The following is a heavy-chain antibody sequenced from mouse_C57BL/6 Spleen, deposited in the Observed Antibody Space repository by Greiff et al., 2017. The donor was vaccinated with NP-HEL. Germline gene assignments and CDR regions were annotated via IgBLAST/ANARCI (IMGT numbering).Heavy chain of an antibody. D-gene: IGHD1-1*01. V-gene: IGHV1-53*01. CDR3: ARGRGSSLYWYFDV. J-gene: IGHJ1*03. CDR2: INPSNGGT. Sequence: QVQLQQPGTELVKPGASVKLSCKASGYTFTSYWMHWVKQRPGQGLEWIGNINPSNGGTNYNEKFKSKATLTVDKSSSTAYMQLSSLTSEDSAVYYGARGRGSSLYWYFDVWGTGTTVTVSS. CDR1: GYTFTSYW.